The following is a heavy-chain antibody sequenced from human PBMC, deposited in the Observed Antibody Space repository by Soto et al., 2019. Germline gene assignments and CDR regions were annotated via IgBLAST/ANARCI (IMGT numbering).Heavy chain of an antibody. D-gene: IGHD5-12*01. CDR2: IYHSGST. CDR3: AAGGGLPRYY. J-gene: IGHJ4*02. Sequence: QLQLQESGSGLVKPSQTLSLTCAVSGGSISSGGYSWSWIRQPPGKGLEWIGYIYHSGSTYYNPSRKSRVPLSVDRSKNQFSLKLSSVTAADTAVYYCAAGGGLPRYYWGQGTLVTVSS. CDR1: GGSISSGGYS. V-gene: IGHV4-30-2*01.